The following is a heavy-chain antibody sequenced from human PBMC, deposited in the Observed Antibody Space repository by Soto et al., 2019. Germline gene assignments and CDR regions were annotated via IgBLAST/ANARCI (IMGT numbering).Heavy chain of an antibody. CDR3: ARLWFGEPGWFDP. D-gene: IGHD3-10*01. J-gene: IGHJ5*02. CDR2: IYHSGST. V-gene: IGHV4-4*02. Sequence: QVQLQESGPGLVKPSGTLSLTCAVSGGSISSSNWWSWVRQPPGKGLEWIGEIYHSGSTNYNPSLKSRVTMSVDTSKHQFSLKRSSVTAADTAVYYCARLWFGEPGWFDPWGQGTLVTVSS. CDR1: GGSISSSNW.